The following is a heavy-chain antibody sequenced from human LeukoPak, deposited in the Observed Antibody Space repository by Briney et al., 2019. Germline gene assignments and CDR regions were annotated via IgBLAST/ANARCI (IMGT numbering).Heavy chain of an antibody. V-gene: IGHV3-48*02. CDR3: ARAMRSGYDY. D-gene: IGHD5-12*01. Sequence: GGSLKLSCAASGFTFSNYGMNWVRQAPGKGLEWVSYISSSSDAIYYADSVKGRFTISRDNAKNSLYLEMNSLRDEDTAVYYCARAMRSGYDYWGQGTLVTVSS. CDR2: ISSSSDAI. J-gene: IGHJ4*02. CDR1: GFTFSNYG.